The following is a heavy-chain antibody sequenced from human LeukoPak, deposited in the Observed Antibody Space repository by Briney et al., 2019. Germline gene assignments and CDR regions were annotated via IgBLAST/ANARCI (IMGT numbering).Heavy chain of an antibody. D-gene: IGHD6-19*01. CDR3: ATKRGLASPPDS. CDR1: GFTFSKYW. Sequence: GGSLRLSCAASGFTFSKYWMIWVRQAPGKGLESVSQINTDGAVTTYADSVKGRFTVSRDNAENTMSLQVNRVRDEDTAVYYCATKRGLASPPDSWGQGTLVTVSS. CDR2: INTDGAVT. J-gene: IGHJ4*02. V-gene: IGHV3-74*01.